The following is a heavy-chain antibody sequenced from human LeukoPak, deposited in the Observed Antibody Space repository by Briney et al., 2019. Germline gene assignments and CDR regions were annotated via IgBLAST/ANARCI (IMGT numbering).Heavy chain of an antibody. CDR3: ARDPNSYFYGLDV. J-gene: IGHJ6*02. Sequence: QTGGSLRLSCAASGFSLSRYSMNWVRQAPGKGLEWISFVSSSGGATFYADSVKGRFTVSRDNAENSVYLQMNSLRAEDTAIYYCARDPNSYFYGLDVWGQGTTVTVSS. CDR1: GFSLSRYS. CDR2: VSSSGGAT. V-gene: IGHV3-48*04.